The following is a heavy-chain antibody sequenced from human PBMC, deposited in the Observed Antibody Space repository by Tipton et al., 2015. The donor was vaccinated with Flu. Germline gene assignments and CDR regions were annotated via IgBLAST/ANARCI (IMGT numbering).Heavy chain of an antibody. D-gene: IGHD3-3*01. Sequence: TLSLTCAVYGGSFSGYYWSWIRQPPGKGLEWIGEINHSGSTNHNLSLKSRVTISVDTSKNQFSLKLSSVTAADTAVYYCTFKYYDFWSGWVPDVWGQGTTVTVSS. J-gene: IGHJ6*02. V-gene: IGHV4-34*01. CDR2: INHSGST. CDR3: TFKYYDFWSGWVPDV. CDR1: GGSFSGYY.